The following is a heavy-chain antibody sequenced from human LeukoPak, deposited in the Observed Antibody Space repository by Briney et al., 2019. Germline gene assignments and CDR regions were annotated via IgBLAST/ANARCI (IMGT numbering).Heavy chain of an antibody. D-gene: IGHD2-2*01. CDR3: ARDIVVVPAASPIHWFDP. V-gene: IGHV4-4*07. CDR2: IYTSGSA. CDR1: GGSISAYY. Sequence: SETLSLTCTVSGGSISAYYWNWIRQPAGKGLEWIGRIYTSGSANYNPSLKSRVTMSVDTSKNQFSLKLSSVTAADTAVYYCARDIVVVPAASPIHWFDPWGQGTLVTVSS. J-gene: IGHJ5*02.